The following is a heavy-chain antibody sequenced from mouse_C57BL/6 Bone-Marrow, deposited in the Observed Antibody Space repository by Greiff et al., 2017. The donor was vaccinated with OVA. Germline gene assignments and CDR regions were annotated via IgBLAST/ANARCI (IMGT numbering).Heavy chain of an antibody. V-gene: IGHV5-6*01. CDR3: ARHLCLDD. Sequence: EVQGVESGGDLVKPGGSLKLSCAASGFTFSSYGMSWVRQTPDKRLEWVATISSGGSYTYYPDSVKGRFTISRDNAKNTLYLQMSSLKSEDTAMYYWARHLCLDDWGQGTTLTVSS. CDR2: ISSGGSYT. CDR1: GFTFSSYG. J-gene: IGHJ2*01.